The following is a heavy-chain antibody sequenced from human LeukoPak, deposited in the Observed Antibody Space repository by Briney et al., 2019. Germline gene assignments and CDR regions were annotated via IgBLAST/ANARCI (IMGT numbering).Heavy chain of an antibody. Sequence: SETLSLTCTVSGGSISSYYWSWIRQPAGKGLEWIGRIYTSGSTNYNPSLKSRVTMSVDTSKNQFSLKLSSVTAADTAVYYCARERCSSTSCYISEYYMDVWGKGTTVTVSS. V-gene: IGHV4-4*07. CDR3: ARERCSSTSCYISEYYMDV. CDR2: IYTSGST. CDR1: GGSISSYY. D-gene: IGHD2-2*02. J-gene: IGHJ6*03.